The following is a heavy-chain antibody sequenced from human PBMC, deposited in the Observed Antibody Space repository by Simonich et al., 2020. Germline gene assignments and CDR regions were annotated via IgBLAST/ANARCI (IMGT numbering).Heavy chain of an antibody. Sequence: EVQLWWSGGGLVHPGGSLRLSCADAGFTFSSYWMTGDGACPGKGLVWVANIKQDGSEKYYVDSVKGRFTISRDNAKNSLYLQMNSLRAEDAAVYYCARDGRGTAYYYYMDVWGKGTTVTVSS. CDR2: IKQDGSEK. V-gene: IGHV3-7*01. D-gene: IGHD3-16*01. J-gene: IGHJ6*03. CDR3: ARDGRGTAYYYYMDV. CDR1: GFTFSSYW.